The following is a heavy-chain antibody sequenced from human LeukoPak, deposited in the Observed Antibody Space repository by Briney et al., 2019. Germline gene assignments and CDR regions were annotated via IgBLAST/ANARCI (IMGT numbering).Heavy chain of an antibody. Sequence: PGGSLRLSCAASGFTFSSYSMNWVRQAPGKGLEWVSYISSSSSTIYYADSVKGRFTISRDNAKNSLYLQMNSLRAEDTAVYYCARADSLYYYYGMDVWGQGTTVTVSS. CDR2: ISSSSSTI. J-gene: IGHJ6*02. V-gene: IGHV3-48*01. CDR1: GFTFSSYS. D-gene: IGHD3-22*01. CDR3: ARADSLYYYYGMDV.